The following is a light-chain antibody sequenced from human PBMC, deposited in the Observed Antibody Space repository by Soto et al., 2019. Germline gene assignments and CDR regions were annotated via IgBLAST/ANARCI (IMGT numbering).Light chain of an antibody. Sequence: DIQMTQSPSTLSASVGDRVTITCRASQSISSWLAWYQQKPGKAPKLLIYDASSLESGVPSRFSGSGSGTEFPLTISRLQPDDFATYYCQQYNSYPYTLGPGTKLEIK. CDR3: QQYNSYPYT. CDR1: QSISSW. J-gene: IGKJ2*01. V-gene: IGKV1-5*01. CDR2: DAS.